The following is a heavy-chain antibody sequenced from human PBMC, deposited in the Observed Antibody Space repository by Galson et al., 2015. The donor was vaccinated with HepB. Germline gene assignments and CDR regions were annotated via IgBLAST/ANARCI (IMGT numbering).Heavy chain of an antibody. J-gene: IGHJ4*02. CDR2: ITAGGGTT. V-gene: IGHV3-23*01. CDR3: AKGALAAPFDY. Sequence: SLRLSCAASGFTYSSYAMSWVRQAPGKGLEWVSSITAGGGTTYSADSVKGRFTTPRDNSKNILYLQMNSLRAGDTAVYYCAKGALAAPFDYWGQGTLVTVSS. D-gene: IGHD6-13*01. CDR1: GFTYSSYA.